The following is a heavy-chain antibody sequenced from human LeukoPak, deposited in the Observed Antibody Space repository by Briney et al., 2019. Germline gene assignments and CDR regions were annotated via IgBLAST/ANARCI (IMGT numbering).Heavy chain of an antibody. CDR3: ARVLYSSGWYFDY. Sequence: GASVKVSCKASGGTFSSYAISWVRQAPGQGLEWMGGIIPIFGTANYAQKFQGRVKITTDESTSTAYMELSSLRSEDTAVYYCARVLYSSGWYFDYWGQGTLVTVSS. CDR2: IIPIFGTA. J-gene: IGHJ4*02. CDR1: GGTFSSYA. D-gene: IGHD6-19*01. V-gene: IGHV1-69*05.